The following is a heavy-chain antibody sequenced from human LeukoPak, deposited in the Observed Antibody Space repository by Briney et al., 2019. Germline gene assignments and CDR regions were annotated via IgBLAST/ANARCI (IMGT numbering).Heavy chain of an antibody. D-gene: IGHD2-15*01. CDR1: GYTFTSYY. CDR3: ARGPGGYCSGGSCRFDY. CDR2: MNPNSGNT. V-gene: IGHV1-8*02. Sequence: ASVKVSCKASGYTFTSYYMHWVRQAPGQGLEWMGWMNPNSGNTGYAQKFQGRVTMTRNTSISTAYMELSSLRSEDTAVYYCARGPGGYCSGGSCRFDYWGQGTLVTVSS. J-gene: IGHJ4*02.